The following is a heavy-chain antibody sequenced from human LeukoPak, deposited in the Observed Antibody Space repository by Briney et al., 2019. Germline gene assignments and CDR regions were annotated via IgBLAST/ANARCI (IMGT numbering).Heavy chain of an antibody. J-gene: IGHJ3*02. D-gene: IGHD2-21*01. CDR2: IKQDGSEK. CDR3: ARGGDIVVVIDAFDI. V-gene: IGHV3-7*01. Sequence: GGSLRLSCAASGFTFSSYWMSWVRQAPGKGLEWVANIKQDGSEKYYVDSVKGRFTISRDNAKNSLYLQMNSLRAEDTAVYYCARGGDIVVVIDAFDIWGQGTKVTVSS. CDR1: GFTFSSYW.